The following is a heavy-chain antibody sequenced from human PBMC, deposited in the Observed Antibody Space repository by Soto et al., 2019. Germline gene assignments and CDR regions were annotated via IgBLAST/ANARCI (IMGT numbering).Heavy chain of an antibody. Sequence: GGSLRLSCAASGFTFSSYSMNWVRQAPGKGLEWVSYISSSSSTIYYADSVKGRFTISRDNAKNSLYLQMNSLRDEDTAVYYCAREVRGVTTPYYYYGMGVWGQGTTVTVSS. CDR1: GFTFSSYS. CDR2: ISSSSSTI. CDR3: AREVRGVTTPYYYYGMGV. D-gene: IGHD4-17*01. J-gene: IGHJ6*02. V-gene: IGHV3-48*02.